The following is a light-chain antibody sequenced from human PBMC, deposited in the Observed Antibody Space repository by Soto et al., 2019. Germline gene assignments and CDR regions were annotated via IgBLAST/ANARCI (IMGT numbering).Light chain of an antibody. J-gene: IGKJ4*01. CDR1: QGIASS. V-gene: IGKV1-9*01. CDR3: QQFNSYSLT. Sequence: DIHLTQSPSFLSASVGDRVTITCRASQGIASSLAWYQQKAGKAPKLLIYGASTLETGVPSRFSGSGPGTEFTLTISSLQPEHFGIYYCQQFNSYSLTFGGGTKVEIK. CDR2: GAS.